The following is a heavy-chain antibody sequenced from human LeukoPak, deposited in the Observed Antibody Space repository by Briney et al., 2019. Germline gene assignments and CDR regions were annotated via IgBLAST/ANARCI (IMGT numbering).Heavy chain of an antibody. CDR3: AKDQPMATTGVSGALDY. V-gene: IGHV3-21*01. CDR1: GFTFSSYS. Sequence: RSGGSLRLSCAASGFTFSSYSMNWVRQAPGKGLEWVSSISSSSSSYMYYADSVKGRFTISRDNSKNTLYLQMNSLRAEDTAVYYCAKDQPMATTGVSGALDYWGQGTLVTVFS. CDR2: ISSSSSSYM. D-gene: IGHD5-24*01. J-gene: IGHJ4*02.